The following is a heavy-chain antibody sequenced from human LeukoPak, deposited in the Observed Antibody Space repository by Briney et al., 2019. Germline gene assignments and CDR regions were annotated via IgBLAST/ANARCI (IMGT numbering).Heavy chain of an antibody. D-gene: IGHD2-2*01. CDR1: GGSFSGYY. V-gene: IGHV4-34*01. CDR2: INHSGST. CDR3: ARVPLRGPAVRNY. Sequence: SETLSLTCAVYGGSFSGYYWSWIRQPPGKGLEWIGEINHSGSTSYNPSLKSRVTISVDTSKNQFSLKLSSVTAADTAVYYCARVPLRGPAVRNYWGQGTLVTVSS. J-gene: IGHJ4*02.